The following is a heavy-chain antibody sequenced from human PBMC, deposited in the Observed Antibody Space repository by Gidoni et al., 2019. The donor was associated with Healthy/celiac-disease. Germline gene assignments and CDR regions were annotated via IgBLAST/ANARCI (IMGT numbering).Heavy chain of an antibody. CDR2: ISYDGSNK. CDR1: GFPFSSYG. Sequence: QVQLVESGGGVVQPGRSLRLPCQASGFPFSSYGMHWVRQAPGKGLEWVAVISYDGSNKYYADSVKGRFTISRDNSKNTLYLQMNSLRAEDTAVYYCAKEVVTMAGNWFDPWGQGTLVTVSS. V-gene: IGHV3-30*18. J-gene: IGHJ5*02. CDR3: AKEVVTMAGNWFDP. D-gene: IGHD3-22*01.